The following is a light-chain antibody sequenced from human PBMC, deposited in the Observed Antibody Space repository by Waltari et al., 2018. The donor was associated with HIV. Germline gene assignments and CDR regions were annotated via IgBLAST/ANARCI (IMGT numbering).Light chain of an antibody. CDR3: QVWGSSTKV. CDR2: RDS. CDR1: NIGSKN. Sequence: SYELTQPLSASVALGQTARIPCGGNNIGSKNVHWYQQKPGQAPVLVIYRDSNRPSGIPERFSGSNSGNTATLTISRAQAGDEADYYCQVWGSSTKVFGGGTKLTVL. J-gene: IGLJ2*01. V-gene: IGLV3-9*01.